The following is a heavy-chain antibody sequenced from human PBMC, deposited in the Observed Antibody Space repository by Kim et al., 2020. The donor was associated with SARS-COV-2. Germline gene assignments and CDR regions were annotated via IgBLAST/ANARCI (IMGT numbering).Heavy chain of an antibody. V-gene: IGHV4-59*09. D-gene: IGHD4-17*01. Sequence: PSLKSRVTISVDTSKNRFSLKLRSVTAADTAVYYCARGKRLTTVTDFDYWGQGTLVTVSS. CDR3: ARGKRLTTVTDFDY. J-gene: IGHJ4*02.